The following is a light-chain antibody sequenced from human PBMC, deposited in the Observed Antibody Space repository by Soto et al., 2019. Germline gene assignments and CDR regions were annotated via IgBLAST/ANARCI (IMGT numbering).Light chain of an antibody. CDR3: QPYNSWPIPT. CDR2: GAS. J-gene: IGKJ3*01. CDR1: QSVSSN. Sequence: EIVMTQSPATLSVSPGERATLSCRASQSVSSNLAWYQQKPGQAPRLLIYGASTRATGIPARFSGSGSGTEFTLTISRLQSEDFAVYYCQPYNSWPIPTFGPGTKVDIK. V-gene: IGKV3-15*01.